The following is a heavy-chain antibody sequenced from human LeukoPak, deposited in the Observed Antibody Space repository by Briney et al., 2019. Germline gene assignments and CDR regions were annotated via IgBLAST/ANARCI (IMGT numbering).Heavy chain of an antibody. CDR3: ARQEWIQLWLEAPNWFDP. CDR2: IYHSGST. Sequence: SETLSLTCAVSGGSISSGGYSWSWIRQPPGKGLEWIGYIYHSGSTYYNPSLKSRVTISVDTSKNQFSLKLSSVTAADTAVYYCARQEWIQLWLEAPNWFDPWGQGTLVTVSS. CDR1: GGSISSGGYS. V-gene: IGHV4-30-2*03. D-gene: IGHD5-18*01. J-gene: IGHJ5*02.